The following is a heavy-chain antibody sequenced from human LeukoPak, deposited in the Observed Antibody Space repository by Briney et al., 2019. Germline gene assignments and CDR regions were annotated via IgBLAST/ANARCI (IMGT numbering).Heavy chain of an antibody. CDR3: ARALSITIFGVVSDDRYFDY. CDR2: VNPNSGGT. V-gene: IGHV1-2*02. J-gene: IGHJ4*02. CDR1: GYTFTGYY. Sequence: ASVKVSCKASGYTFTGYYMHWVRQAPGQGLEWMGWVNPNSGGTNYAQKFQGRVTMTRDTSISTAYMELSRLRSDDTAVYYCARALSITIFGVVSDDRYFDYWGQGTLVTVSS. D-gene: IGHD3-3*01.